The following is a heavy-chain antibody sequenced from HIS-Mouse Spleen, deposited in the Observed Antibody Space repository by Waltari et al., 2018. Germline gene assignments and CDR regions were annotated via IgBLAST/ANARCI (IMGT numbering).Heavy chain of an antibody. D-gene: IGHD6-13*01. V-gene: IGHV4-39*07. J-gene: IGHJ2*01. CDR3: AREIPYSSSWYDWYFDL. CDR2: IYYSGST. CDR1: GGSISSSSYY. Sequence: QLQLQESGPGLVKPSETLSLTCPVPGGSISSSSYYWGWIRQPPGKWLEWIGSIYYSGSTYYNPSLKSRVTISVDTSKNQFSLKLSSVTAADTAVYYCAREIPYSSSWYDWYFDLWGRGTLVTVSS.